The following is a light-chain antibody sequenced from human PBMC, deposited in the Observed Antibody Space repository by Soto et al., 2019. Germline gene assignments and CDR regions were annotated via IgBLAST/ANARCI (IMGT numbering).Light chain of an antibody. J-gene: IGKJ5*01. CDR3: QQLNTLPCT. Sequence: QVTQSASLLSASKRDRVTITCRASHDISTYLAWYQQKPGKAPKLMIYEASTLQSGVPSRFSGSGSGTEFTLTISGLLPEDFATYYCQQLNTLPCTFGQGTRLEIK. CDR2: EAS. V-gene: IGKV1-9*01. CDR1: HDISTY.